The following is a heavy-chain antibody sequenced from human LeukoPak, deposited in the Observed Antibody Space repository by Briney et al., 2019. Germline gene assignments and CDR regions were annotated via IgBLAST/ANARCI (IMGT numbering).Heavy chain of an antibody. Sequence: TGGSLRLSCAASGFTFDDYAMHWVRQAPGKGLEWVSGISWNSGSIGYADSVKGRFTISRDNAKNSLYLQMNSLRAEDTALYYCAKDMTVMTTMTHDVYFDYWGQGTLVTVSS. V-gene: IGHV3-9*01. CDR3: AKDMTVMTTMTHDVYFDY. CDR2: ISWNSGSI. D-gene: IGHD4-17*01. CDR1: GFTFDDYA. J-gene: IGHJ4*02.